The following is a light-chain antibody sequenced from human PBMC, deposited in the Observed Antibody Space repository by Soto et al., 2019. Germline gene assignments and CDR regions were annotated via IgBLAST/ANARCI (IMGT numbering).Light chain of an antibody. Sequence: QSALTQPRSVSGYPGQSVTISCTGTSSDVGGYNYVSWYQQHPGKAPKLMIYDVSKRPSGVPDRFSGSKSGNTASLTISGLQAEDEADYYCCSYAGSYILVFGGGTKLTVL. J-gene: IGLJ2*01. CDR1: SSDVGGYNY. V-gene: IGLV2-11*01. CDR3: CSYAGSYILV. CDR2: DVS.